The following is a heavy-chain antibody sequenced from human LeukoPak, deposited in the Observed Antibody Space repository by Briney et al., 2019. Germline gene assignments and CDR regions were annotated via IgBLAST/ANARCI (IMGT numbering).Heavy chain of an antibody. CDR2: INHSGST. Sequence: SETLSLTCAVYGGSFSGYYWSWIRQPPGKGLEWIGEINHSGSTNYNPSLKSRVTISVDTSKNQFSLKLSSVTAADTAVYYCARHRARIAAAGYYFDYWGQGTLVTVSS. J-gene: IGHJ4*02. V-gene: IGHV4-34*01. D-gene: IGHD6-13*01. CDR1: GGSFSGYY. CDR3: ARHRARIAAAGYYFDY.